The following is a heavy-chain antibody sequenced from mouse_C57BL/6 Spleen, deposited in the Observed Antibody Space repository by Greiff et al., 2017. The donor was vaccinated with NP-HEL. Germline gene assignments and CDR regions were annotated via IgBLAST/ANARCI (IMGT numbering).Heavy chain of an antibody. D-gene: IGHD2-4*01. CDR3: ARYYDYDGPWFAY. Sequence: VQLQQPGAELVRPGSSVKLSCKASGYTFTSYWMHWVKQRPIQGLEWIGNIDPSDSETHYNQKFKDKATLTVDKSSSTAYMQLSSLTSEDSAVYYCARYYDYDGPWFAYWGQGTLVTVSA. CDR1: GYTFTSYW. V-gene: IGHV1-52*01. J-gene: IGHJ3*01. CDR2: IDPSDSET.